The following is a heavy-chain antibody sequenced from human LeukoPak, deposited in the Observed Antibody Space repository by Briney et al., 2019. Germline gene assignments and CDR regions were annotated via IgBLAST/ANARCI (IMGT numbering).Heavy chain of an antibody. J-gene: IGHJ3*02. CDR2: ISSSSSSYI. D-gene: IGHD6-6*01. CDR1: GFTFTTYT. V-gene: IGHV3-21*01. Sequence: GGSLRLSCAASGFTFTTYTMNWVRQAPGKGLEWVSSISSSSSSYIYYADSVKGRFTISRDNAKNSLYLQMNSLRAEDTAVYYCARIYSSSSSRGAFDIWGQGTMVTVSS. CDR3: ARIYSSSSSRGAFDI.